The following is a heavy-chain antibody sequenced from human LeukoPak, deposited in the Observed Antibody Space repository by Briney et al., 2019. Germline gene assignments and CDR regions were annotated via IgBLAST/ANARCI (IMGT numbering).Heavy chain of an antibody. CDR3: ARDQRSDYNYLPGY. D-gene: IGHD5-24*01. CDR2: INPSGGST. J-gene: IGHJ4*02. Sequence: ASVRLSCKASGYTFTRCYMHWVRQAPGQGLEWMGMINPSGGSTDYAQNFQGRVTMTRDTSTSTVYMELSSLRSEDTAVYLCARDQRSDYNYLPGYWGQGTLVTVSS. V-gene: IGHV1-46*01. CDR1: GYTFTRCY.